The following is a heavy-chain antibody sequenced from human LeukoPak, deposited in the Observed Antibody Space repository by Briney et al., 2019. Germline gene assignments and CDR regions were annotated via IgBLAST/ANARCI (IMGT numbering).Heavy chain of an antibody. J-gene: IGHJ4*02. Sequence: PSQTLSLTCTVSGGSISSGDYYWSWIRQPPGKGLEWIGYIYYSGSTYYNPSLKSRVTISVETSKNQFSLKLSSVTAADTAVYYCARASGVSDWFRADYWGQGTLVTVSS. CDR1: GGSISSGDYY. CDR2: IYYSGST. CDR3: ARASGVSDWFRADY. D-gene: IGHD3-9*01. V-gene: IGHV4-30-4*08.